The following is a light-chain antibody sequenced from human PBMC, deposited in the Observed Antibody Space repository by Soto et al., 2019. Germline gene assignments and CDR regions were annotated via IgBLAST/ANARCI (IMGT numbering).Light chain of an antibody. CDR1: QSLLHSDGSTY. V-gene: IGKV2-24*01. CDR3: MQATQYPPYT. CDR2: KIS. J-gene: IGKJ2*01. Sequence: DIVMTQTPLSSPVTLGQPASISCRSSQSLLHSDGSTYLSWLQQRPGQPPRLLIYKISNRLSGVPDRFSDSGAGTDFTLKISRVEADDVGVYYCMQATQYPPYTFGQGTKLEI.